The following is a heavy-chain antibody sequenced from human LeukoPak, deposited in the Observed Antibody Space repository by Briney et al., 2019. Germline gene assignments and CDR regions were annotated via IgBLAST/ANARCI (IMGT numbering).Heavy chain of an antibody. Sequence: GGSLRLSCAASGFTFSSYAMSWVRQAPGKGLEWVSAISGSGGSTYYADSVKGRFTISRDNSKNTLYLQMNSLRAEDTAVYYCARDIAAAGTLDYWGQGTLVTVSS. V-gene: IGHV3-23*01. CDR1: GFTFSSYA. J-gene: IGHJ4*02. CDR3: ARDIAAAGTLDY. CDR2: ISGSGGST. D-gene: IGHD6-13*01.